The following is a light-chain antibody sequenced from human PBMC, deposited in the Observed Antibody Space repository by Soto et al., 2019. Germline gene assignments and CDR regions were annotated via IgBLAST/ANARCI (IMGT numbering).Light chain of an antibody. CDR2: RAS. CDR3: QQYGSPWT. J-gene: IGKJ1*01. V-gene: IGKV3-20*01. CDR1: QSVGSRY. Sequence: ESVLTQSPGTLSLSPGDRATLSCRASQSVGSRYLAWYQQKPGQAPRLLIYRASTRATGIPDRFSGSGSGTDFTLTISRLEPEDFAVYYCQQYGSPWTFGQGTKVEIK.